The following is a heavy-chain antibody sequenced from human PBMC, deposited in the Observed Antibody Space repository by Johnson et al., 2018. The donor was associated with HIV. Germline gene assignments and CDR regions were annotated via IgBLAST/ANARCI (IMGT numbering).Heavy chain of an antibody. D-gene: IGHD3-3*01. CDR3: ASLINYNFWSGYSVSDAFDI. CDR2: ISYDASNK. Sequence: QVQLVEPGGGVVRPGRSLTLSCAASEFTFGSFTMHWVRQAPGKGLEWVAVISYDASNKYYADSLKGRFPISSDNSKNTLYLKMNSLRAEDTAVYYCASLINYNFWSGYSVSDAFDIWGQGTMVTVSS. V-gene: IGHV3-30-3*01. J-gene: IGHJ3*02. CDR1: EFTFGSFT.